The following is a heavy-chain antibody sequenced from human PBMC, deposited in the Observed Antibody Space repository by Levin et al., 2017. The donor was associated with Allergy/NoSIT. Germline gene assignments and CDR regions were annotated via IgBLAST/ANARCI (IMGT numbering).Heavy chain of an antibody. V-gene: IGHV4-38-2*01. CDR1: GYSISSDCY. D-gene: IGHD1-1*01. CDR3: ASGGRSGTTRLDY. J-gene: IGHJ4*02. Sequence: SQTLSLTCAVSGYSISSDCYWGWIRQPPGKGLEWIGSISPSGRTYYNPSLRGRVTISLDTSKNQFSLKLASVTAADTAVYFCASGGRSGTTRLDYWGQGSLVTVSS. CDR2: ISPSGRT.